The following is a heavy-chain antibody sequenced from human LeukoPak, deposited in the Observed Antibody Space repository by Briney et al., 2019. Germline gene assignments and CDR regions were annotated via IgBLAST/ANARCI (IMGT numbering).Heavy chain of an antibody. CDR2: IYYSGST. CDR3: ARRITIFGVVTFDY. CDR1: GGSISSSSYY. V-gene: IGHV4-39*01. D-gene: IGHD3-3*01. Sequence: PSETLSLTCTVSGGSISSSSYYWGWIRQPPRKGLEWIGSIYYSGSTYYNPSLKSRVTISVDTSKNQFSLKLSSVTAADTAVYYCARRITIFGVVTFDYWGQGTLVTVSS. J-gene: IGHJ4*02.